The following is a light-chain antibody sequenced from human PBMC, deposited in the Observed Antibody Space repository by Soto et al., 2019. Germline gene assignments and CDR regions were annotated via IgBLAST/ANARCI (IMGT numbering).Light chain of an antibody. CDR2: GAS. CDR3: QQYGTSYT. J-gene: IGKJ2*01. Sequence: EIVLTQSPGTLSLSPGERATLSCGASQSVSSSYVAWYQQKPGHAPRLLIYGASSRATGTPDRFSGSGSGTVFTLTISILEPEDFAFYYCQQYGTSYTFGQGTKLEIK. V-gene: IGKV3-20*01. CDR1: QSVSSSY.